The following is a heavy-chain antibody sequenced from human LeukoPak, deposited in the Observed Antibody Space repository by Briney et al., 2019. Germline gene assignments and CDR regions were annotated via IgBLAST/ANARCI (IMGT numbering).Heavy chain of an antibody. CDR2: IYYSGST. D-gene: IGHD3-3*01. J-gene: IGHJ6*03. V-gene: IGHV4-59*01. CDR1: GGSISSYY. CDR3: ARTEEFLRFGRYYYFMDV. Sequence: RPSQTLSLTCTVSGGSISSYYWSWVRQPPGKGVERVGYIYYSGSTNYNPPLKSRVTISEDTSKKQFSQKRRSGTAAGTGVYYWARTEEFLRFGRYYYFMDVWGKGTTVTVSS.